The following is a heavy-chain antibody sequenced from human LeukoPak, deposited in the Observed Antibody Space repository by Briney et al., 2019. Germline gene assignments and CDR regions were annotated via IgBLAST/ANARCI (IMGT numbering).Heavy chain of an antibody. CDR2: IKEDGSEK. V-gene: IGHV3-7*01. CDR3: XXDSFETDIDY. J-gene: IGHJ4*02. D-gene: IGHD1-14*01. CDR1: GFLFSRYW. Sequence: GGSLRLSCAASGFLFSRYWMSWVCQAPGKGLEWVANIKEDGSEKYYVESMKGRFTISRDNVKNSLYLQINSLRAEDTAVYYCXXDSFETDIDYWGQGTLVTVSS.